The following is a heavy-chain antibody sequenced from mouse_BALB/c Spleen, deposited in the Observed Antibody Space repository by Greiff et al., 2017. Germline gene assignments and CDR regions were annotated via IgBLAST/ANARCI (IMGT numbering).Heavy chain of an antibody. Sequence: QVQLQQSGAELAKPGASGKLSCTASGYTFTSYWMHWVHQGPGQGLEWIGYINPSTGYTEYNQKFKDKATVTADKSSSTAYMQLSSLTSEDYAVYYCARAMLYYGRGGGYFAVGGAGTMVTVS. CDR1: GYTFTSYW. V-gene: IGHV1-7*01. D-gene: IGHD1-1*02. J-gene: IGHJ1*01. CDR2: INPSTGYT. CDR3: ARAMLYYGRGGGYFAV.